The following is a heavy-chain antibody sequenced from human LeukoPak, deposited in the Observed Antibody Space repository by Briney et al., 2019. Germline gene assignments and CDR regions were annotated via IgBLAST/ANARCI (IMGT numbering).Heavy chain of an antibody. J-gene: IGHJ4*02. Sequence: GGSLRLSCAASGFTFSSYSMNWVRQAPGKGLEWVSSISSSSSYIYYADSVKGRFTISRDNAKNSLYLQMNSLRAEDTAVYYCARDGPIYGSIYVFSSWRFWGQGTLVTVSS. CDR3: ARDGPIYGSIYVFSSWRF. D-gene: IGHD6-13*01. CDR1: GFTFSSYS. V-gene: IGHV3-21*01. CDR2: ISSSSSYI.